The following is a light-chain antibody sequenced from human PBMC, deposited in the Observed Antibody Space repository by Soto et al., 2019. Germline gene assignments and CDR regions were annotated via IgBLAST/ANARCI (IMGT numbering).Light chain of an antibody. J-gene: IGLJ1*01. Sequence: QSVLTQPASVSGSPGQSITIPCTGTSSDVGGYNYVSWYQQHLGKAPKLMIYDVSNRPSGVSNRFSGSKSGNTASLSISGLQAEDEADYYCSSYTSSLYVFGTGTRSPS. CDR3: SSYTSSLYV. CDR1: SSDVGGYNY. V-gene: IGLV2-14*01. CDR2: DVS.